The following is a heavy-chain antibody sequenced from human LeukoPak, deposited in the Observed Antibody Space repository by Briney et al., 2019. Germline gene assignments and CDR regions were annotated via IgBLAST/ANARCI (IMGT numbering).Heavy chain of an antibody. V-gene: IGHV5-51*01. CDR1: GYSFTTYW. CDR2: IYPGDSDT. D-gene: IGHD4-11*01. CDR3: ARRTYSNYEGYFDY. Sequence: GESLKISCKGSGYSFTTYWIGWVRQMPGKGLEWMGTIYPGDSDTRYSPSFQGQVTISADKSISTAYLQWSSLKASDTAMYYCARRTYSNYEGYFDYWGQGTLVTVSS. J-gene: IGHJ4*02.